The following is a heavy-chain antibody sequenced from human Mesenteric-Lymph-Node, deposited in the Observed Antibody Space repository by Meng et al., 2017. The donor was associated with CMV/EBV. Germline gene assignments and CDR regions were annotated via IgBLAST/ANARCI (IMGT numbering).Heavy chain of an antibody. J-gene: IGHJ4*02. CDR1: VSSGSYY. Sequence: VSSGSYYWSWIRQPPGKGPEWIGYIYYSGSTNYNPSLKSRITISVDTSKNQFSLKLRSVTAADTAVYYCARIKIDYYGSGSYCYFDYWGQGTLVTVSS. V-gene: IGHV4-61*01. CDR2: IYYSGST. CDR3: ARIKIDYYGSGSYCYFDY. D-gene: IGHD3-10*01.